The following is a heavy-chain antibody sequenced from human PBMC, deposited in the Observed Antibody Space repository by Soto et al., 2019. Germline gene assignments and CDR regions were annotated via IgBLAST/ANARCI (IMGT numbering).Heavy chain of an antibody. D-gene: IGHD3-16*02. CDR3: AREAMITFGGVIVNSYFDY. CDR2: ILKDGSNK. V-gene: IGHV3-30-3*01. Sequence: GGSLRLSCAASGFIFSTYAMHWVRQAPGKGLEWVAVILKDGSNKYYADSVKGRFTISRDNSKNTLYLQMNSLRGEDTAVYYCAREAMITFGGVIVNSYFDYWGQGTLVTVSS. CDR1: GFIFSTYA. J-gene: IGHJ4*02.